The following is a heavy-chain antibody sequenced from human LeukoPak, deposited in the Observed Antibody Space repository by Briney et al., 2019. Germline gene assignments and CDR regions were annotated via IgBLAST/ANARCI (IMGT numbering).Heavy chain of an antibody. CDR1: GFTFRIYA. J-gene: IGHJ4*02. V-gene: IGHV3-30-3*01. CDR2: ISYDGSNK. Sequence: GGSLRLSCAASGFTFRIYAMHWVRRAPGKGLEWVAIISYDGSNKYYADSVKGRFTISRDNSKNTLYLEMNSLRAEDTAMYYCARSQSLGYWGQGTLVTVSS. D-gene: IGHD1-26*01. CDR3: ARSQSLGY.